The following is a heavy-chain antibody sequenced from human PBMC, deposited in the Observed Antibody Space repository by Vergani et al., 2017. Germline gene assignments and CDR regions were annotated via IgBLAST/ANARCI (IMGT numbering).Heavy chain of an antibody. CDR2: INPSGGST. CDR3: ARAGYSSGWYLGDYYYYYGMDV. Sequence: QVQLVQSGAEVKKPGASVKVSCKASGYTFTSYYMHWVRQAPGQGLEWMGIINPSGGSTSYAQKFQGRVTMTRDTSTSTVYMELSSLRSEDTAVYYCARAGYSSGWYLGDYYYYYGMDVWGQGTTVTVSS. J-gene: IGHJ6*02. V-gene: IGHV1-46*03. D-gene: IGHD6-19*01. CDR1: GYTFTSYY.